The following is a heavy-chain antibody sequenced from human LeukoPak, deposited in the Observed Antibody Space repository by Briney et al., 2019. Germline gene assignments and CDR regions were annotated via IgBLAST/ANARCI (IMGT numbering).Heavy chain of an antibody. Sequence: SETLSLTCTVSGGSIRSSSYYWGWIRQPPGKGLEWIGSIYYSGSTYYNASLKSHATISVDTSKNQFSLKLNSVTAADTAVYFCARQVVAVAGTGYFDYWGQGTLVTVSS. CDR1: GGSIRSSSYY. CDR2: IYYSGST. V-gene: IGHV4-39*01. J-gene: IGHJ4*02. CDR3: ARQVVAVAGTGYFDY. D-gene: IGHD6-19*01.